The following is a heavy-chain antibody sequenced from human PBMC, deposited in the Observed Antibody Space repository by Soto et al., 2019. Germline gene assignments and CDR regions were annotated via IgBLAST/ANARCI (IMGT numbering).Heavy chain of an antibody. CDR3: AGLAGKGYDFWSGYLPSDYYYGMDV. CDR2: IYYSGST. V-gene: IGHV4-39*01. CDR1: GGSISSSSYY. D-gene: IGHD3-3*01. Sequence: SETLSLTCTVSGGSISSSSYYWGWIRQPPGKGLEWIGSIYYSGSTYYNPSLKSRVTISVDTSKNQFSLKLSSVTAADTAVYYCAGLAGKGYDFWSGYLPSDYYYGMDVWGQGTTVTVSS. J-gene: IGHJ6*02.